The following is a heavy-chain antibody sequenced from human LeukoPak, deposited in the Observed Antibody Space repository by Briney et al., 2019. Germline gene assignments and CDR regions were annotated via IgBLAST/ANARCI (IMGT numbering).Heavy chain of an antibody. V-gene: IGHV4-34*01. D-gene: IGHD3-16*02. CDR3: ARAGYDYIWGSYRVNWFDP. Sequence: SETLSLTCAVYGGSFSGYYWSWIRQPPGKGLEWIGEINHSGSTNYNPSLKSRVTISVDTSKNQFPLKLSSVTAADTAVYYCARAGYDYIWGSYRVNWFDPWGQGTLVTVSS. CDR1: GGSFSGYY. J-gene: IGHJ5*02. CDR2: INHSGST.